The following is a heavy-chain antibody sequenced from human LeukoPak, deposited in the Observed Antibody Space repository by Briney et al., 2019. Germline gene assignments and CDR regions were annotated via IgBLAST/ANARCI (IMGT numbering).Heavy chain of an antibody. Sequence: GGSLRLSCEASGFTFGSHAMYWVRQAPGKGLEWVAGIFGSGGSPHYADSVKGRFTISRDNPRNTVYLQMHSLRDEDSAVYYCGRSIWTHNSFTTDVWGQGTTVTVSS. CDR1: GFTFGSHA. CDR3: GRSIWTHNSFTTDV. V-gene: IGHV3-23*01. CDR2: IFGSGGSP. J-gene: IGHJ6*02. D-gene: IGHD3/OR15-3a*01.